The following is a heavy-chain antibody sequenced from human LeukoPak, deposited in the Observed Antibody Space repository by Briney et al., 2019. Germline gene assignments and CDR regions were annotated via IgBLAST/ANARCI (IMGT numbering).Heavy chain of an antibody. CDR1: GGSISSGDYY. CDR3: ARATLSYYYDSSGYYYDY. Sequence: SQTLSLTCTVSGGSISSGDYYWSWIRQPPGKGLEWNGYVYYSGSTYYNPSLKSRVTISVDTSKNQFSLKLSSVTAADTAVYYCARATLSYYYDSSGYYYDYWSQGTLVTVSS. J-gene: IGHJ4*02. V-gene: IGHV4-30-4*01. D-gene: IGHD3-22*01. CDR2: VYYSGST.